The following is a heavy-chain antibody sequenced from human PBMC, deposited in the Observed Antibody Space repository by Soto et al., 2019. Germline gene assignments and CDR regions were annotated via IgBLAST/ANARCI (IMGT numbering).Heavy chain of an antibody. V-gene: IGHV3-23*01. CDR3: AKNGCSYPACYPYYYYVDV. D-gene: IGHD2-15*01. CDR2: LTVTGDSA. Sequence: EVQLLESGGGLVQPGGSLRLSCAASGFRLSDSAVSWVRQAPGKVLEWVSSLTVTGDSAFYSDSVKGRFTISRDISKSTLYLKMNSLRAEDTAVYYCAKNGCSYPACYPYYYYVDVWGRGTTVTVSS. CDR1: GFRLSDSA. J-gene: IGHJ6*03.